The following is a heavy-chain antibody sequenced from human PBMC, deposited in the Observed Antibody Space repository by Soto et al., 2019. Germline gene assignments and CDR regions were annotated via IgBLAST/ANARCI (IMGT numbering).Heavy chain of an antibody. V-gene: IGHV3-66*01. D-gene: IGHD2-15*01. CDR1: GFTVSSNY. J-gene: IGHJ6*03. Sequence: EVQLVESGGGLVQPGGSLRLSCAASGFTVSSNYMSWVRQAPGKGLEWVSVIYSGGSTYYADSVKGRFTISRDNSKNTLYLQMNSLRAEYTAVYYCATENYCSGGSCFRGYYMDVWGKGNTVTVSS. CDR2: IYSGGST. CDR3: ATENYCSGGSCFRGYYMDV.